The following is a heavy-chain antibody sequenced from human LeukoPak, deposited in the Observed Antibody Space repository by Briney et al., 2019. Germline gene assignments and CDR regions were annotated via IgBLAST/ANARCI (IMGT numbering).Heavy chain of an antibody. CDR2: IKYDESEK. D-gene: IGHD5-24*01. CDR3: VRGRDGSF. CDR1: GFFFNSYW. V-gene: IGHV3-7*01. J-gene: IGHJ4*02. Sequence: GSLRLSCATSGFFFNSYWMTWVRQAPGKGLEWVANIKYDESEKYLVESVKGRFTISRDNAQNSLFLQMDSLRVEDTAVYYCVRGRDGSFWGRGTQVTVSS.